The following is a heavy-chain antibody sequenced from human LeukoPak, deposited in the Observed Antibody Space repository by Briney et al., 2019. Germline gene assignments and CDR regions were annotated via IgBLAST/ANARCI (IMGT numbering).Heavy chain of an antibody. CDR3: AKLSSTPGYNPFDY. CDR1: GYSFTSYC. J-gene: IGHJ4*02. D-gene: IGHD5-24*01. Sequence: GESLQVSCKAAGYSFTSYCIGWVRQMPPKGLEWMGSIYPNDPNTRYSPSSQGQVTISADKSVSTAYLQWTSLQASDNAMYYCAKLSSTPGYNPFDYWGQGTLVTVSS. CDR2: IYPNDPNT. V-gene: IGHV5-51*01.